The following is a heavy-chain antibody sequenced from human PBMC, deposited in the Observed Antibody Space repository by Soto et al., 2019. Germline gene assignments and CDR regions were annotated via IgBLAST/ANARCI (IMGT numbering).Heavy chain of an antibody. V-gene: IGHV4-39*01. CDR2: VYYRGRS. Sequence: SETLSLTCTVSGGSVTIGIYSWGWFGQSPGKGLEWIGSVYYRGRSYSKSSVKSRVTISVDTSKNRFSLSLNSVTASDTAVYFCVSQRTTVPTQAYFDYWGPGALVTVSS. D-gene: IGHD4-17*01. CDR3: VSQRTTVPTQAYFDY. J-gene: IGHJ4*02. CDR1: GGSVTIGIYS.